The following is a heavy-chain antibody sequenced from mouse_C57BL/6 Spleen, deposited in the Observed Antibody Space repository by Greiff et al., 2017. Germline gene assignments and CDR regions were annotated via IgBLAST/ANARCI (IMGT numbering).Heavy chain of an antibody. CDR2: IDPANGNT. CDR3: ASYDYDEEAWFAY. J-gene: IGHJ3*01. D-gene: IGHD2-4*01. V-gene: IGHV14-3*01. CDR1: GFNIKNTY. Sequence: EVKVVESVAELVRPGASVKLSCTASGFNIKNTYMHWVKQRPEQGLEWIGRIDPANGNTKYAPKFQGKATINADTSSNTAYLQLSSLTSEDTAIYYCASYDYDEEAWFAYWGQGTLVTVSA.